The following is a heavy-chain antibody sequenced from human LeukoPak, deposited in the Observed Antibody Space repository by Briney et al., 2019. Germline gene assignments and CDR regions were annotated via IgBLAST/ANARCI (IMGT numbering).Heavy chain of an antibody. J-gene: IGHJ4*02. Sequence: ASVTLSCKASGYTFTGYYMHWVRQAPGQGLEWMGWINPNSGGTNYAQKFQGRVTMTRDTSISTAYMELSRLRSDDTAVYYCARDVGAEPGRRDGYNRFDYWGQGPVVTVSS. CDR1: GYTFTGYY. CDR2: INPNSGGT. D-gene: IGHD5-24*01. V-gene: IGHV1-2*02. CDR3: ARDVGAEPGRRDGYNRFDY.